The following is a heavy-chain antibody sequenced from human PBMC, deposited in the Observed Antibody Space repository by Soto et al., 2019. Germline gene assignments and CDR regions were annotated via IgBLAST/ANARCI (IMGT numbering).Heavy chain of an antibody. CDR3: ARIQWQLQPATDY. D-gene: IGHD6-19*01. CDR1: GYTFTDYY. Sequence: QVQLVQSGAEVKKPGASVKVSCKASGYTFTDYYVHWVRQAPGQGLEWLGWINPSGGGTNTAQKFQDRDTMTRHSSISTAYMELSSLRSDDTAVYYCARIQWQLQPATDYWGQGTLVSVSS. CDR2: INPSGGGT. J-gene: IGHJ4*02. V-gene: IGHV1-2*02.